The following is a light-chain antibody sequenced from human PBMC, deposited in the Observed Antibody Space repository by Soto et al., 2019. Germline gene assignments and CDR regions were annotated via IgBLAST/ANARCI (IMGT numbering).Light chain of an antibody. V-gene: IGKV3-20*01. CDR1: QSVSSSN. Sequence: EIVLTQSPGTLSLSPGERATLSCRASQSVSSSNLAWYQQKPGQAPRLLIYGASTRATGIPDRFSGSGSGTDFTLTISRLEPEDCAVYYCQQYGSPYTFGQGTKLEIK. CDR2: GAS. J-gene: IGKJ2*01. CDR3: QQYGSPYT.